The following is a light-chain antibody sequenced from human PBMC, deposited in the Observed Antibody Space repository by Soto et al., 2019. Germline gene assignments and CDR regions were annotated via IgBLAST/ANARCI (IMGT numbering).Light chain of an antibody. V-gene: IGKV3-15*01. J-gene: IGKJ1*01. CDR2: GAS. Sequence: EIVLTQSPATLSLSPGEGASLSCRASQSVGSSSLGWYQQKPGQAPRLVIFGASTRATGFPARFSGSGSGTDFTLIISSLQSEDFAVYYCQQYNNWPWTFGQGTKVDIK. CDR3: QQYNNWPWT. CDR1: QSVGSS.